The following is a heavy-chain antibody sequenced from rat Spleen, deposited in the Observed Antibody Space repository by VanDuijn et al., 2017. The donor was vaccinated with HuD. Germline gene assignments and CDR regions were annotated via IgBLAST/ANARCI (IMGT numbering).Heavy chain of an antibody. V-gene: IGHV4-2*01. Sequence: EVKLVESGGGLVQPGRSLKLSCAASGFNFNDYWMGWVRQAPGKGLEWIGEINQDSSIIKYNPSLRDTFIVSRDNAQNTLYLQMNKLGSEDTATYYCVREGLGVVSWGQGVMVTVSS. CDR1: GFNFNDYW. J-gene: IGHJ2*01. D-gene: IGHD1-11*01. CDR3: VREGLGVVS. CDR2: INQDSSII.